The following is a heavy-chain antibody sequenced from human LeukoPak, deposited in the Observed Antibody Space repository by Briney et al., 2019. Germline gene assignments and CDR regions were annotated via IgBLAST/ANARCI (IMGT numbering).Heavy chain of an antibody. J-gene: IGHJ4*02. Sequence: AGGSLRLSCAASGFTFSSYGMHWVRQAPGKGLEWVAVISYDGSNKYYADSVKGRFTISRDNSKNTLYLQMNSLRAEDTAVYYCAKDLSVAPYYFDYWGQGTLVTVSS. CDR2: ISYDGSNK. CDR1: GFTFSSYG. D-gene: IGHD6-19*01. V-gene: IGHV3-30*18. CDR3: AKDLSVAPYYFDY.